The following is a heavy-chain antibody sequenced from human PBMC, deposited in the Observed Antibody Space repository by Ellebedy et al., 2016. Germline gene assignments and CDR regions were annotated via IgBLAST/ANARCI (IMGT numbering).Heavy chain of an antibody. CDR1: GFTFSSYS. D-gene: IGHD5-12*01. Sequence: GESLKISCAASGFTFSSYSMNWVRQAPGKGLEWVSYISSSSSTIYYADSVKGRFTISRDNAKNSLYLQMNSVRTEDTALYYCAKTQWLIDPWYFDLWGRGTLVTVSS. CDR2: ISSSSSTI. V-gene: IGHV3-48*04. CDR3: AKTQWLIDPWYFDL. J-gene: IGHJ2*01.